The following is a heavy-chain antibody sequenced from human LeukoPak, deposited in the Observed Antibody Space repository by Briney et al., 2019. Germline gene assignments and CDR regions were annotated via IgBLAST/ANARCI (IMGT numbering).Heavy chain of an antibody. CDR1: GDTFTSYA. J-gene: IGHJ4*02. D-gene: IGHD3-10*01. V-gene: IGHV1-18*01. Sequence: GASVKVSCKASGDTFTSYAITWVRQAPGQGLEWMGWISAYNGNTNYAQKLQGRVTMTTDTSTSTAYMELRSLRSDDTALYYCARDEEMVRGVIGVYWGQGTLVTVSS. CDR2: ISAYNGNT. CDR3: ARDEEMVRGVIGVY.